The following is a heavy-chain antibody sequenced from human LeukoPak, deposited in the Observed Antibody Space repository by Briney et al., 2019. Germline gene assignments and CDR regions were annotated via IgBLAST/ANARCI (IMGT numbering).Heavy chain of an antibody. CDR3: TTYHSGWNACFDP. D-gene: IGHD6-25*01. V-gene: IGHV3-15*04. J-gene: IGHJ5*02. CDR2: SVSINNGGST. Sequence: GGSLRLSCTASGFTFSDDWMNWVRQAPGKGLEWVGRSVSINNGGSTDYAAPVKGRFIISRDDSAKTLYLQMNSLKPEDTGVYYCTTYHSGWNACFDPWGQGTLVAVSS. CDR1: GFTFSDDW.